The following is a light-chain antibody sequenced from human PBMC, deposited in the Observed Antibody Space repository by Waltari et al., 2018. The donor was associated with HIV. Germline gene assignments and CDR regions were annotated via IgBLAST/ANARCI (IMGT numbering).Light chain of an antibody. CDR3: QQSYSTPYT. Sequence: DMLMLHSPSSRTASVGDKSIISCRASQTITTNLNWYQQKPGKAPKLLVFATSNLQSGVPSRFSGSGSGTDFALSISSLQPEDFATYYCQQSYSTPYTFGQGTKLEIK. CDR1: QTITTN. J-gene: IGKJ2*01. CDR2: ATS. V-gene: IGKV1-39*01.